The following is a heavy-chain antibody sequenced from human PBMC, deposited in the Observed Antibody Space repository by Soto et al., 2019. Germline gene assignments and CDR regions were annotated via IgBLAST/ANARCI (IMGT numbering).Heavy chain of an antibody. V-gene: IGHV5-51*01. CDR3: ARHQGYCSSGVSSTYEGMDV. CDR2: IYPGDSDT. D-gene: IGHD2-8*01. CDR1: GYSFTSYW. Sequence: GESLKISCKGSGYSFTSYWIGWVRQMPGKGLEWMGIIYPGDSDTRYSPSFQGQVTISADKSISTANLQWSSLKASDTAMYYCARHQGYCSSGVSSTYEGMDVWGQGSTVTVS. J-gene: IGHJ6*01.